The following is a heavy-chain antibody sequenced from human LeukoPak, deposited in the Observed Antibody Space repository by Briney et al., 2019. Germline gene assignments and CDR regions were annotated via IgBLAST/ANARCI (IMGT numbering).Heavy chain of an antibody. Sequence: PGGSLRLSCAVSGFTFSRYGKHWIRQAPGKGMEWMAFIWYDGKNDQEYAESVKGRFTISRDNSKNTLYLQMNSLRTEDTAMYYCAKDRCSSSTCREAFEIWGQGTLVTVSS. CDR2: IWYDGKNDQ. CDR3: AKDRCSSSTCREAFEI. V-gene: IGHV3-30*02. CDR1: GFTFSRYG. D-gene: IGHD2-2*01. J-gene: IGHJ3*02.